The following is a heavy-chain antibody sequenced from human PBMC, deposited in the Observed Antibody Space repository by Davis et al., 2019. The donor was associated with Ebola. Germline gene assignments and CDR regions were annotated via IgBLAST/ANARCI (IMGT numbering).Heavy chain of an antibody. CDR2: TSVSGGST. D-gene: IGHD3-22*01. J-gene: IGHJ5*02. CDR1: GFTFSSYA. V-gene: IGHV3-23*01. Sequence: GGSLRLSCAAPGFTFSSYAMSWVRQAPGKGLAWVSATSVSGGSTYYADSVKGRFTISRDNSKNTPYLQMNSLRAEHTAVYYCAKDRYYYDSSGPVGVLDPWGQGTLVTVSS. CDR3: AKDRYYYDSSGPVGVLDP.